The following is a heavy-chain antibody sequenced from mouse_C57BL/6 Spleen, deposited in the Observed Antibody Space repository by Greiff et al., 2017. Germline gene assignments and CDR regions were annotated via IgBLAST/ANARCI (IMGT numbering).Heavy chain of an antibody. D-gene: IGHD2-2*01. CDR3: ARRGGYDVDWYFDV. CDR2: ISSGSSTI. V-gene: IGHV5-17*01. Sequence: EVKLVESGGGLVKPGGSLKLSCAASGFTFSDYGMHWVRQAPEKGLEWVAYISSGSSTIYYADTVKGRFTISRDNAKNTLFLQMTSLRSEDTAMXYCARRGGYDVDWYFDVWGTGTTVTVSS. J-gene: IGHJ1*03. CDR1: GFTFSDYG.